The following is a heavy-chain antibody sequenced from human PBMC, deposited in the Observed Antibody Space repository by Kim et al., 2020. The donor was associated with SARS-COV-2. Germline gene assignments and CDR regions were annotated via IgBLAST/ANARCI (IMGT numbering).Heavy chain of an antibody. D-gene: IGHD3-10*01. J-gene: IGHJ3*02. CDR1: GGSISSYY. CDR2: IYYSGST. V-gene: IGHV4-59*08. CDR3: ARHEAVLLWFGPGAFDI. Sequence: SETLSLTCTVSGGSISSYYWSWIRQPPGKGLEWIGYIYYSGSTNYNPSLKSRVTISVDTSKNQFSLKLSSVTAADTAVYYCARHEAVLLWFGPGAFDIWGQGTMVPVSS.